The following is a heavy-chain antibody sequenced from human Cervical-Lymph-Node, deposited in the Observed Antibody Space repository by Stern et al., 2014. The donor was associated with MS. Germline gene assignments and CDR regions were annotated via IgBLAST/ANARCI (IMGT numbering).Heavy chain of an antibody. D-gene: IGHD6-19*01. V-gene: IGHV3-30*04. CDR2: ISYDGSNK. J-gene: IGHJ5*02. CDR3: ARGQHSSGWYLFSWFDP. Sequence: VQLVESGGGVVQPGRSLRLSCAASGFTFSSYAMHWVRQAPGKGLEWVAVISYDGSNKYYADSVKGRFTISRDNSKNTLYLQMNSLRAEDTAVYYCARGQHSSGWYLFSWFDPWGQGTLVTVSS. CDR1: GFTFSSYA.